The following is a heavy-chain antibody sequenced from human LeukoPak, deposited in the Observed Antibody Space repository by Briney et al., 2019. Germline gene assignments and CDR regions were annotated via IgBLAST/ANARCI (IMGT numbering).Heavy chain of an antibody. D-gene: IGHD2-21*01. CDR1: GYTFTGYY. V-gene: IGHV1-2*02. J-gene: IGHJ3*02. Sequence: ASVKVSCKASGYTFTGYYMHWVRQAAGQGREWMGWINPNSGGTNYAQKFQGRVTMTRDTSISTAYMELSRLRSDDTAVYYCASGRTYCGGDCLPSDAFDIWGQGTMVTVSS. CDR3: ASGRTYCGGDCLPSDAFDI. CDR2: INPNSGGT.